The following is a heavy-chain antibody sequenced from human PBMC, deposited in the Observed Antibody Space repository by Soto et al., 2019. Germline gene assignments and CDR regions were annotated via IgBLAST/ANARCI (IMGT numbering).Heavy chain of an antibody. CDR2: ISGSGGST. Sequence: PGGSLGLSCAASGFTFSSYAMSWVRQAPGKGLEWVSAISGSGGSTYYADSVKGRFTISRDNSKNTLYLQMNSLRAEDTAVYYCAKEGRRDYYDIMCYYAARHNLFAPRGQGSLVSGSA. CDR3: AKEGRRDYYDIMCYYAARHNLFAP. CDR1: GFTFSSYA. J-gene: IGHJ5*02. V-gene: IGHV3-23*01. D-gene: IGHD3-22*01.